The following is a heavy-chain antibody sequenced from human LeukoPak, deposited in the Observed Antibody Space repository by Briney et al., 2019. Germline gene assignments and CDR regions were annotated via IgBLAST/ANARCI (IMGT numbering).Heavy chain of an antibody. CDR2: IIPIFGTA. J-gene: IGHJ5*02. D-gene: IGHD1-26*01. V-gene: IGHV1-69*13. CDR1: GGTFSSYA. Sequence: RASVKVSCKASGGTFSSYAISWVRQAPGQGLEWMGGIIPIFGTANYAQKFQGRVTITADESTSTAYMELSSLRSEDTAVYYCARTVSWELLVWFDPWGQGTLVTVSS. CDR3: ARTVSWELLVWFDP.